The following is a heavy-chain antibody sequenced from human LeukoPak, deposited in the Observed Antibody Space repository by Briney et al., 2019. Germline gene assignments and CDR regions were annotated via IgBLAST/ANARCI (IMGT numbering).Heavy chain of an antibody. CDR1: GYTFTGYY. D-gene: IGHD3-3*01. CDR2: INPNSGGT. Sequence: ASVKVSCKASGYTFTGYYMHWVRQAPGQGLEWMGWINPNSGGTNYAQKFQGRVTMTRDTSINTAYMELSRLRSDDTAVYYCARVGRRITIFGVSKGAFDPWGQGTLVTVSS. J-gene: IGHJ5*02. V-gene: IGHV1-2*02. CDR3: ARVGRRITIFGVSKGAFDP.